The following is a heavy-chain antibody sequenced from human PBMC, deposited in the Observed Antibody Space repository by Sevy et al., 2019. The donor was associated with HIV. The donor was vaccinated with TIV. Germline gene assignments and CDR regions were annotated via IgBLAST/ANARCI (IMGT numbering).Heavy chain of an antibody. J-gene: IGHJ4*02. CDR3: ARERTYLFDY. CDR1: GFTFGSYG. V-gene: IGHV3-33*01. CDR2: IRFDGSNI. Sequence: GGSLRLSCVASGFTFGSYGMLWVRQAPGKGLEWVADIRFDGSNIHYADSVRGRFTISRDNSKNTLSLQMSSLRAEDTAVYYSARERTYLFDYCGQGTLVTVSS.